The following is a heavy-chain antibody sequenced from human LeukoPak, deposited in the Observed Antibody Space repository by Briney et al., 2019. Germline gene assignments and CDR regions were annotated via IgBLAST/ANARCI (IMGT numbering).Heavy chain of an antibody. J-gene: IGHJ5*02. Sequence: GGSLRLSCSASGFTFSNYAMHWVRQAPGKGLEYVSAISSNGGSTYYADSVKGRFTISRDNSKNTLHLQMSSLRAEDTAVYYCVGGSAFGDLDSWGQGTLVTVSS. CDR1: GFTFSNYA. V-gene: IGHV3-64D*09. CDR3: VGGSAFGDLDS. D-gene: IGHD3-10*01. CDR2: ISSNGGST.